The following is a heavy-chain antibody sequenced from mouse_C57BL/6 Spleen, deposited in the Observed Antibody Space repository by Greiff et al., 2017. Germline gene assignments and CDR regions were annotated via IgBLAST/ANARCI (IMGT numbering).Heavy chain of an antibody. CDR2: INYDGSST. J-gene: IGHJ2*01. D-gene: IGHD4-1*01. V-gene: IGHV5-16*01. CDR1: GFTFSDYY. CDR3: ARDLGQGSFDY. Sequence: EVKLVESEGGLVQPGSSMKLSCTASGFTFSDYYMAWVRQVPEKGLEWVANINYDGSSTYYLDSLKSRFIISRDNAKNILYLQMSSLKSEDTATYYCARDLGQGSFDYWGQGTTLTVSS.